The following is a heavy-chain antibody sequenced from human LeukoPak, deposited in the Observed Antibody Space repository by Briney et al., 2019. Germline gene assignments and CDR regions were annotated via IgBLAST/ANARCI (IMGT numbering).Heavy chain of an antibody. CDR2: LRYDGSEK. J-gene: IGHJ3*02. V-gene: IGHV3-30*02. D-gene: IGHD6-25*01. Sequence: PGGSLRLSCAAAGFTFSGYGMHWVRQAPGKGLGWVAFLRYDGSEKYYGDSVKGRFTISRDNSKNTLYLQMDSLRAEDTAVYYCAKDRKYSSGWGRVFDAFDIWGQGTMVTVSS. CDR1: GFTFSGYG. CDR3: AKDRKYSSGWGRVFDAFDI.